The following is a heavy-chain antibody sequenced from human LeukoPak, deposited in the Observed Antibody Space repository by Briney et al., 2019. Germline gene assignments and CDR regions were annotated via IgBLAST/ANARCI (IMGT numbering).Heavy chain of an antibody. CDR2: IYHSGST. J-gene: IGHJ4*02. CDR1: GGSISSSNW. D-gene: IGHD2-15*01. V-gene: IGHV4-4*02. CDR3: ARVDGYCSGGSCYYFDY. Sequence: SETLSLTCAVSGGSISSSNWWSWVRQPPGKGLEWIGEIYHSGSTNYNPSLKSRVTISVDKSKSQFSLKLSSVTAADTAVYYYARVDGYCSGGSCYYFDYWGQGTLVTVSS.